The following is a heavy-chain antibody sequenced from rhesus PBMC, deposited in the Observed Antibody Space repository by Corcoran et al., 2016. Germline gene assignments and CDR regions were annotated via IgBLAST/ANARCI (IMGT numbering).Heavy chain of an antibody. CDR2: INGYSGTT. Sequence: QVQLQESGPGLVKPSETLFLTCAVYGGSFRSYWWNWIRQSPGKVLEWVGEINGYSGTTNYNPSLQSGVTISQDVSRNQFSLKLTSVTAADTAVYYCASPVRYRFDVWGPGVLVSVSS. CDR1: GGSFRSYW. J-gene: IGHJ5-1*01. V-gene: IGHV4-80*01. CDR3: ASPVRYRFDV.